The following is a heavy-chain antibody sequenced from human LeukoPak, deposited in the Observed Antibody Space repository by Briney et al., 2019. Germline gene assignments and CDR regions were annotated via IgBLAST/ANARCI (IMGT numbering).Heavy chain of an antibody. V-gene: IGHV3-30-3*01. CDR2: ISYDGSNK. CDR3: ARGDGYNDY. D-gene: IGHD5-24*01. CDR1: GLTFSSYA. Sequence: PGGSLRLSCAASGLTFSSYAMHWVRQAPGKGLEWVAAISYDGSNKYYADSVKGRFTISRDNSKNTLYLQMNSLRAEDTAVYYCARGDGYNDYWGQGTLVTVSS. J-gene: IGHJ4*02.